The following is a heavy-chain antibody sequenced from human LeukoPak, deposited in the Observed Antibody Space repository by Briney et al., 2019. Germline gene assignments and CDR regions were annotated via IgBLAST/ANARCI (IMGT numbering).Heavy chain of an antibody. V-gene: IGHV4-59*01. J-gene: IGHJ4*02. CDR1: GGSISIYY. CDR2: TDNSGST. D-gene: IGHD2-15*01. Sequence: SETLSLTCTVSGGSISIYYWSWIRQPPGKGLEWIGYTDNSGSTNYNPSLKSRVTISVDTSKNQFSLKLSSVTAADTAVYYCARIHRYCSGGACYVLDNWGQGTLVAVSS. CDR3: ARIHRYCSGGACYVLDN.